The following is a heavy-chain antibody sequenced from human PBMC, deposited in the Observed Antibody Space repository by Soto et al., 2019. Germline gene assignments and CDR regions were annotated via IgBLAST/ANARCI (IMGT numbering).Heavy chain of an antibody. V-gene: IGHV3-21*01. CDR1: GFTFSSYS. CDR3: ARHKEGWYVEY. J-gene: IGHJ4*02. D-gene: IGHD6-19*01. CDR2: ISSSSSYI. Sequence: GGSLRLSCAASGFTFSSYSMNWVRQAPGKGLEWVSSISSSSSYIYYADSVKGRFTISRDNAKNSLYLQMNSLRAEDTAVYYCARHKEGWYVEYWGQGTLVTVSS.